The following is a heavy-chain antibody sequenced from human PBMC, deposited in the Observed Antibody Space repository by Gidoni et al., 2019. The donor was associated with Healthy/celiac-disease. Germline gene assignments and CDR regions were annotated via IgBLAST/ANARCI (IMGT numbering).Heavy chain of an antibody. J-gene: IGHJ5*02. CDR1: GFTFSSYS. V-gene: IGHV3-21*01. D-gene: IGHD6-19*01. Sequence: EVQLVESGGGLVKPGGSLRLSCAASGFTFSSYSMNWVRQAPGKGLEWVSSISSSSSYIYYADSVKGRFTISRDNAKNSLYLQMNSLRAEDTAVYYCARDHRQWHEEGWFDPWGQGTLVTVSS. CDR3: ARDHRQWHEEGWFDP. CDR2: ISSSSSYI.